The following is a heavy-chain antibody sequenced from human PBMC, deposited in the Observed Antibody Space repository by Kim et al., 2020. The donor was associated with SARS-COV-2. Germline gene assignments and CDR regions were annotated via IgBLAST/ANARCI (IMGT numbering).Heavy chain of an antibody. CDR1: GFTVSRNY. CDR3: ARGLVGSSGGYGMDV. J-gene: IGHJ6*02. Sequence: GGSLRLSCAASGFTVSRNYMSSVRQAPGKGLEWVSVIYSGGSTYYADSVKGRFTISRDNSKNTLYLQMNSLRAEDTAVYYCARGLVGSSGGYGMDVWGQGTTVTVSS. CDR2: IYSGGST. D-gene: IGHD6-13*01. V-gene: IGHV3-53*01.